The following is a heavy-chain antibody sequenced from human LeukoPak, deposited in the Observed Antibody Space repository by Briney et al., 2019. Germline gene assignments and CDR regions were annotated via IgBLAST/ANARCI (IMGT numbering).Heavy chain of an antibody. CDR3: ARVREGYGDYRY. V-gene: IGHV1-2*02. D-gene: IGHD4-17*01. Sequence: ASVKVSCTSSVYTFTGYYMHWVRQAPGQGLEWMGWINPNSGGTNYAQKFQGRVTMTRDTSISTAYMELSRLRSDDTAVYYCARVREGYGDYRYWGQGTLVTVSS. J-gene: IGHJ4*02. CDR1: VYTFTGYY. CDR2: INPNSGGT.